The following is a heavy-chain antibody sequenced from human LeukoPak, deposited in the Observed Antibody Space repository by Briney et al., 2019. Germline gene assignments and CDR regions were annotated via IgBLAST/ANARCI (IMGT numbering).Heavy chain of an antibody. CDR1: EFTFSSYG. CDR3: ARGGYCSGGNCRNYYYYYGMDV. J-gene: IGHJ6*02. D-gene: IGHD2-15*01. V-gene: IGHV3-33*01. CDR2: IWYDGSNK. Sequence: GGSLRLSCAASEFTFSSYGMHWVRQAPGKGLEWVAVIWYDGSNKYYADSVKGRFTISGDNSKNALYLQMNSLRVEDTAVYYCARGGYCSGGNCRNYYYYYGMDVWGQGTTVTVSS.